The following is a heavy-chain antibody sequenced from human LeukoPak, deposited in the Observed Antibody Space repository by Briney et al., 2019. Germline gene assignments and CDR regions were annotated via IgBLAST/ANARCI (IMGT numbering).Heavy chain of an antibody. Sequence: PSENLSLTCAVYGGSFSGCYWSWIRQPPGKGLEWIGEINHSGSTNYNPSLKSRVTISVDTSKNQFSLKLSSVTAADTAVYYCARSASRGSGSYYPVLSYYYYMDVWGKGTTVTVSS. D-gene: IGHD3-10*01. CDR1: GGSFSGCY. J-gene: IGHJ6*03. V-gene: IGHV4-34*01. CDR3: ARSASRGSGSYYPVLSYYYYMDV. CDR2: INHSGST.